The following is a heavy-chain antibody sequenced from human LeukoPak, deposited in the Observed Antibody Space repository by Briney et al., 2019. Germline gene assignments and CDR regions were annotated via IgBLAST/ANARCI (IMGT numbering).Heavy chain of an antibody. CDR1: GGSINSGNYY. Sequence: PSGTLSLTCTVSGGSINSGNYYWTWIRQSPGKGLEWIGYIYESGISHFRDGGSTYYNPSLKSRVTISIDTSKKQFSLKLSSVTAADTAVYFCARGEIDYATGLSSYFDYWGQGTLVTVSS. V-gene: IGHV4-30-4*01. J-gene: IGHJ4*02. CDR2: IYESGISHFRDGGST. CDR3: ARGEIDYATGLSSYFDY. D-gene: IGHD4-17*01.